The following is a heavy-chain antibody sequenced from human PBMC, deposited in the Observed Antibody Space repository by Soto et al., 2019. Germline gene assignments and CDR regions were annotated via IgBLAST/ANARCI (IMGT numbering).Heavy chain of an antibody. CDR1: GYIFTSSW. V-gene: IGHV5-51*01. Sequence: PGKSLKISCKGSGYIFTSSWIGWVRQMPGKGLEWMGIIYPGDSDTRYSPSFQGQVTISADKSINTAYLQWSSLTASDTAMYYCERRLGCSGGSCYYFDYLGTGTLGTVS. CDR3: ERRLGCSGGSCYYFDY. J-gene: IGHJ4*02. D-gene: IGHD2-15*01. CDR2: IYPGDSDT.